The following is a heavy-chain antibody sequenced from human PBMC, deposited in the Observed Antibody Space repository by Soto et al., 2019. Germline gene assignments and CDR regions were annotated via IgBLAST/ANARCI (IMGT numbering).Heavy chain of an antibody. Sequence: EVQLLESGGGLVQPGGSLRLSCAASGFTFSSYAMNWVRQAPGKGLEWVSAISGSGSSTYYADSVNGRFTISRDNSKNTLSLQMNSLRAEDTAVYYCAKDEYCSSTNCYWGRGKGRNWFDPWGQGAMIAVSS. CDR1: GFTFSSYA. V-gene: IGHV3-23*01. CDR2: ISGSGSST. J-gene: IGHJ5*02. CDR3: AKDEYCSSTNCYWGRGKGRNWFDP. D-gene: IGHD2-2*01.